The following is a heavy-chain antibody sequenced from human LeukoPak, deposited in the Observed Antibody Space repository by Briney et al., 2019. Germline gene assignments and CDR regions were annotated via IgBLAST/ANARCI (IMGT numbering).Heavy chain of an antibody. CDR2: ISGSGGNT. V-gene: IGHV3-23*01. J-gene: IGHJ6*02. CDR1: GFTFSSFA. Sequence: GGSLRLSCEASGFTFSSFAMSWVRQAPGKGLEWVSAISGSGGNTYYADSVKGRFTISRDNSKNTLYLQMNSLRAEDTAVYYCARDLEEVGMDVWGQGTTVTVSS. CDR3: ARDLEEVGMDV.